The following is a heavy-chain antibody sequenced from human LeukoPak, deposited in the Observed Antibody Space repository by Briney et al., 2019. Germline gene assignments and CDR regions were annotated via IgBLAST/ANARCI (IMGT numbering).Heavy chain of an antibody. D-gene: IGHD1-26*01. CDR3: VKGHLVWELGDYFDY. J-gene: IGHJ4*02. V-gene: IGHV3-64D*09. CDR2: ISSNGDST. Sequence: GGSLRLSCSASGFTFSSYAMHWVRQAPGKGLEYVSAISSNGDSTYYADSVKGRFTISRDNSKNTLYLQMSSLRAEDTAVYYCVKGHLVWELGDYFDYWGQGTLATVSS. CDR1: GFTFSSYA.